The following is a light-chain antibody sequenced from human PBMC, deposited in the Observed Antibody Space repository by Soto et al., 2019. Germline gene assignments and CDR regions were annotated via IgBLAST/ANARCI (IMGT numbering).Light chain of an antibody. CDR2: DAS. CDR3: QQHGSSPGT. Sequence: EIVLTQSPATLSLSPGERATLSCRASQSVSSYLAWYQQKPGQAPRLLIYDASDRATGIPDRFSGSGAGTDFTLTSSRLEPEDFAVYYCQQHGSSPGTFGQGTKVEIK. J-gene: IGKJ1*01. CDR1: QSVSSY. V-gene: IGKV3-20*01.